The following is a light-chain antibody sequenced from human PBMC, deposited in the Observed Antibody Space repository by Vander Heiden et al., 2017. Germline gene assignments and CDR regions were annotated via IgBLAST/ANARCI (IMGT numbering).Light chain of an antibody. CDR1: SSNIGNNY. CDR3: GTWDNSLRAEV. V-gene: IGLV1-51*01. CDR2: DNN. Sequence: QSVLTQPPSVSAAPGQRVTNSCSGSSSNIGNNYVSWYQQLPGTAPKLLIFDNNKRPSGIPDRFSGSKSGTSATLGITGLQTGDEAGYYCGTWDNSLRAEVFGGGTELTVL. J-gene: IGLJ2*01.